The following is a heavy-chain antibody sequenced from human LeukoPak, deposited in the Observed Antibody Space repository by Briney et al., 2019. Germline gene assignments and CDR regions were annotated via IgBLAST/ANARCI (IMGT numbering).Heavy chain of an antibody. CDR1: GFTFSDYW. CDR3: ARALAVAGTGGHY. Sequence: GGSLRLSCAASGFTFSDYWMHWVRQAPGKGLVWVSRVSSDGTSTSYADSVKGRFTISRDNAKNTLFLQMNSLRAEDTAVYYCARALAVAGTGGHYWGQGTLVTVSP. D-gene: IGHD6-19*01. CDR2: VSSDGTST. V-gene: IGHV3-74*01. J-gene: IGHJ4*02.